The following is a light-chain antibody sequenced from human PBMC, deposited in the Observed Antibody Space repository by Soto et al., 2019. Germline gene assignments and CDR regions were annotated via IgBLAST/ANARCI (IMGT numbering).Light chain of an antibody. J-gene: IGKJ5*01. CDR2: AAS. V-gene: IGKV1-9*01. CDR3: PQLNSYPST. Sequence: DIQLTQSPSFLSASVGDRVTISCRASQGLSSDLAWYQQKPGKAPKLLIYAASTLQSGVPSRVSGRGSGTAFTLTISSLQPEDFATYYCPQLNSYPSTVGQGTRLEIK. CDR1: QGLSSD.